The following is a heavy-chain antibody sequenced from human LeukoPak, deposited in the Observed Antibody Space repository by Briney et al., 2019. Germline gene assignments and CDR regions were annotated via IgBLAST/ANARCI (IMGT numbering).Heavy chain of an antibody. CDR2: IYYSGST. CDR3: ARSERLAYCGGDCYPDAFDI. V-gene: IGHV4-59*01. J-gene: IGHJ3*02. Sequence: SETLSLTCTVSGGPISSYYWSWIRQPPGKGLEWIGYIYYSGSTNYSPSLKSRVTISVDTSKNQFSLKLSSVTAADTAVYYCARSERLAYCGGDCYPDAFDIWGQGTMVTVSS. D-gene: IGHD2-21*02. CDR1: GGPISSYY.